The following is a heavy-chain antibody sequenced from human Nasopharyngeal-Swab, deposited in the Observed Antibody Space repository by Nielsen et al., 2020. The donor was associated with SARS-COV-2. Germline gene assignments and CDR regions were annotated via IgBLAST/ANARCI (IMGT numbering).Heavy chain of an antibody. V-gene: IGHV3-33*01. CDR2: IWYDGSNK. D-gene: IGHD3-16*01. CDR3: ARDAGGSGGGY. J-gene: IGHJ4*02. Sequence: GESLKISCAASGFTFSSYGMRWVRQAPGKGLEWVAVIWYDGSNKYYADSVKGRFTISRDNSKNTLYLQMNSLRAEDTAVYYCARDAGGSGGGYWGQGTLVTVSS. CDR1: GFTFSSYG.